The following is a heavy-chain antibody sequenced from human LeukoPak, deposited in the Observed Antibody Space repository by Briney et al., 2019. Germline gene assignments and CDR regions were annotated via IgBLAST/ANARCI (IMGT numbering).Heavy chain of an antibody. V-gene: IGHV3-23*01. CDR2: ISGSGTNT. CDR3: ARHCSSTSCPFYY. Sequence: PGGSLRLSCAASGFTFSSYAMSWVRQAPGKGLEWVSAISGSGTNTYYADSVKGRFTISRDNSKNTLYLQMSSLRAEDTAVYYCARHCSSTSCPFYYWGQGTLVTVSS. D-gene: IGHD2-2*01. J-gene: IGHJ4*02. CDR1: GFTFSSYA.